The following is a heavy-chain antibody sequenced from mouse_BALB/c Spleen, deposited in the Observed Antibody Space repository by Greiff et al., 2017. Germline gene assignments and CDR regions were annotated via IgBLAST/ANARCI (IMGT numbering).Heavy chain of an antibody. V-gene: IGHV5-4*02. D-gene: IGHD1-1*02. Sequence: EVNVVASGGGLVKPGGSLKLSCAASGFTFSDYYMYWVRQTPEKRLEWVATISDGGSYTYYPDSVKGRFTISRDNAKNNLYLQMSSLKSEDTAMYYCARGGVARYWYFDVWGAGTTVTVAS. CDR2: ISDGGSYT. J-gene: IGHJ1*01. CDR1: GFTFSDYY. CDR3: ARGGVARYWYFDV.